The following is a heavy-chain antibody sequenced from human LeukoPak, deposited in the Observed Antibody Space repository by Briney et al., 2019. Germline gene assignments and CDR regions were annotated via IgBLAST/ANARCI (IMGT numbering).Heavy chain of an antibody. CDR2: INHSGST. Sequence: SETLSLTCAVYGGSFSGYYWSWIRQPPGKGLEWIGEINHSGSTNYNPSLKSRVTISVDTSKNQFSLKLSSVTAADTAVYYCAMTYTSYYYYGMDVSGQGTTVTVSS. D-gene: IGHD1-1*01. CDR1: GGSFSGYY. J-gene: IGHJ6*02. V-gene: IGHV4-34*01. CDR3: AMTYTSYYYYGMDV.